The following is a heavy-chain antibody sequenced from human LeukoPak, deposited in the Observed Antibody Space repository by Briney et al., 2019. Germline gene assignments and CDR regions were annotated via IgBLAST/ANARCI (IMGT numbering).Heavy chain of an antibody. J-gene: IGHJ3*02. V-gene: IGHV4-39*07. D-gene: IGHD3-10*01. CDR3: ARDRAGRYYNSNDAFDI. Sequence: TSETLSLTCTVSGGSISSSSYYWGWIRQPPGKGLEWIGSIYYSGSTYYNPSLKSRVTISVDTSKNQFSLKLSSVTAADTAVYYCARDRAGRYYNSNDAFDIWGQGTMVTVSS. CDR2: IYYSGST. CDR1: GGSISSSSYY.